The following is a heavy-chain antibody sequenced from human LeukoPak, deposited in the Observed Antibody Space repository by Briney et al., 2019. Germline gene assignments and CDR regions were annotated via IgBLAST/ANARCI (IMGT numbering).Heavy chain of an antibody. J-gene: IGHJ3*02. CDR1: GFTFSSYW. CDR3: ARDLGPGQLVPDDAFDI. V-gene: IGHV3-7*01. CDR2: IKQDGSEK. D-gene: IGHD6-6*01. Sequence: GGSLRLSCAASGFTFSSYWMSWVRQAPGKGLEWVANIKQDGQAPGKGLEWVANIKQDGSEKYYVDSVKGRFTISRDNAKNSLYLQMNSLRAEDTAVYYCARDLGPGQLVPDDAFDIWGQGTMVSVSS.